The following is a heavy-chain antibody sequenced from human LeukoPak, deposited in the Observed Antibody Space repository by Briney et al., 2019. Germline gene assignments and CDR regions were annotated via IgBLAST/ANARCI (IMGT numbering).Heavy chain of an antibody. V-gene: IGHV3-53*01. Sequence: GGSLRLSCAASGFTFTDHHMSWVRQAPGKGLEWLSVVYSGDTTYYADSVKGRFTISRDNSKNTVYLQMNSLRAEDTAVFYCARIGRVAGTYYFDYWGQGTLVTVSS. CDR1: GFTFTDHH. CDR3: ARIGRVAGTYYFDY. CDR2: VYSGDTT. D-gene: IGHD6-19*01. J-gene: IGHJ4*02.